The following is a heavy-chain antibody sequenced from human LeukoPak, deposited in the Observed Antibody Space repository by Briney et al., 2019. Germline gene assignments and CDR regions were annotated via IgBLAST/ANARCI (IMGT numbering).Heavy chain of an antibody. J-gene: IGHJ4*02. V-gene: IGHV3-48*01. D-gene: IGHD1-1*01. CDR2: ISSSSSMI. Sequence: GGSLRLSCAASGFTFSRCSMNWVRQAPGKGLEWVSYISSSSSMIYYADSVKGRFTISRDNSENTLYLQINSLRVEETAVYYCAKDTPTTGYHLDSWGQGTLVTVSS. CDR3: AKDTPTTGYHLDS. CDR1: GFTFSRCS.